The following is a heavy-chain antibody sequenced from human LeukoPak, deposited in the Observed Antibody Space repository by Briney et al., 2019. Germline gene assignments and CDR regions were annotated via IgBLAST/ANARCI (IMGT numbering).Heavy chain of an antibody. D-gene: IGHD3-3*01. Sequence: SETLSLTCAVYGGSFSGYYWSWIRQPPGKGLEWIGEINHSGSTNDNPSLRSRVTISVDTSKNQFSLKLSSVTAADTAVYYCARYDFWSGYYHSFDYWGQGTLVTVSS. CDR2: INHSGST. CDR1: GGSFSGYY. V-gene: IGHV4-34*01. J-gene: IGHJ4*02. CDR3: ARYDFWSGYYHSFDY.